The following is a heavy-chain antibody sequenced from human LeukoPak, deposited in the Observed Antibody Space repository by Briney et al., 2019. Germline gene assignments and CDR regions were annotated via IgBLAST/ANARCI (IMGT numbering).Heavy chain of an antibody. CDR1: GVTFSKYA. J-gene: IGHJ3*02. CDR3: VGSVGATTLGHLSASDI. Sequence: GASVKVSCKASGVTFSKYAISWVRQAPGQGLEWMGGIIPIFGTANYAQKFQGRVTITADESTSTAYMELSSLRSEDTAMYYCVGSVGATTLGHLSASDIWGQGTMVTVSS. CDR2: IIPIFGTA. V-gene: IGHV1-69*13. D-gene: IGHD1-26*01.